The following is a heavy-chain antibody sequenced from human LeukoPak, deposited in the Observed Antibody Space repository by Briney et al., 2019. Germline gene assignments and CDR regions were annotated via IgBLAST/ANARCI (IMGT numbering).Heavy chain of an antibody. V-gene: IGHV3-21*01. CDR1: GFTFSSYS. CDR2: ISSSSSYI. D-gene: IGHD3-22*01. Sequence: TGGSLRLSCAASGFTFSSYSMNWVRQAPGKGLEWVSSISSSSSYIYYADSVKGRFTISRDNAKNSLYLQMNSLRAEDTAVYYCARDLVHDSSVFDYWGQGTLVTVSS. J-gene: IGHJ4*02. CDR3: ARDLVHDSSVFDY.